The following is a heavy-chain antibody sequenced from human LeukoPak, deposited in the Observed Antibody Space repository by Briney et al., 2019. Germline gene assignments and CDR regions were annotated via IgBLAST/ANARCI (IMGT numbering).Heavy chain of an antibody. J-gene: IGHJ5*02. CDR3: ATGTFDP. CDR1: GYTFTDHH. Sequence: GASVKVSCKASGYTFTDHHMHWVRQAPGQGLEWMGWIHPTSGDTKYAQKFQGRVTMTRDTSISTAYMELSRLISDDTAVYYCATGTFDPWGQGTLVTVSS. CDR2: IHPTSGDT. V-gene: IGHV1-2*02.